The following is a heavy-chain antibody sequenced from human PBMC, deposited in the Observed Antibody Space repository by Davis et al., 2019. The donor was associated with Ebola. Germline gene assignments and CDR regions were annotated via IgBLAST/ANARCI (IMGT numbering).Heavy chain of an antibody. D-gene: IGHD6-13*01. CDR3: ARPLYGNSWFGYVFDI. CDR1: GYTFTSYY. Sequence: AASVKVSCKASGYTFTSYYMHWVRQAPGQGLEWMGIINPSGGSTSYAQKFQGGVTMTTDTSTSTAYMELRSLRSDDTATYYCARPLYGNSWFGYVFDIWGQGTMVIVSS. V-gene: IGHV1-46*01. CDR2: INPSGGST. J-gene: IGHJ3*02.